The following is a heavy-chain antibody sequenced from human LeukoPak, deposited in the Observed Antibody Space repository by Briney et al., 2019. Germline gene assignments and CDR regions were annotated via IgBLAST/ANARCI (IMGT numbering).Heavy chain of an antibody. J-gene: IGHJ4*02. D-gene: IGHD6-13*01. CDR3: AKATSAAANGWYFDY. CDR1: GFTFSDYA. CDR2: VSGTGGST. V-gene: IGHV3-23*01. Sequence: PGGSLRLSCAASGFTFSDYAMSWVRQAPGKGLEWVSAVSGTGGSTYYADSVKGRFTISRDNSTNTLYLQMNSLRAEDTAVYYCAKATSAAANGWYFDYWGQGTLVTVSS.